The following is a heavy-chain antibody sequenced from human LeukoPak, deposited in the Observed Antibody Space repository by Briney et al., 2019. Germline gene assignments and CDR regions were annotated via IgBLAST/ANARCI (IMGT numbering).Heavy chain of an antibody. V-gene: IGHV3-30*04. J-gene: IGHJ4*02. CDR1: GFTFSSYA. D-gene: IGHD2-15*01. CDR3: ARILGYCSGGSCSEGDH. CDR2: ISYDGSNK. Sequence: GGSLRLSCAASGFTFSSYAMHWVRQAPGKGLEWVAVISYDGSNKYYADSVKGRFTTSRDNSKNTLYLQMNGLRAEDTAVYYCARILGYCSGGSCSEGDHWGQGTLVTVSS.